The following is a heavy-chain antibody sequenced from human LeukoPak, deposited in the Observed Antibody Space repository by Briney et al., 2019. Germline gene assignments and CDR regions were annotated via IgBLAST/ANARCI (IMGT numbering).Heavy chain of an antibody. CDR1: GYAFTSYG. Sequence: GASVKVSCKASGYAFTSYGISWVRQAPGQGLEWTGWISAYNGNTNYAQKLQGRVTMTTDTSTSTAYMELRSLRSDDTAVYYCARDFYDSSGDTYAFDIWGQGTMVTVSS. CDR2: ISAYNGNT. V-gene: IGHV1-18*01. D-gene: IGHD3-22*01. CDR3: ARDFYDSSGDTYAFDI. J-gene: IGHJ3*02.